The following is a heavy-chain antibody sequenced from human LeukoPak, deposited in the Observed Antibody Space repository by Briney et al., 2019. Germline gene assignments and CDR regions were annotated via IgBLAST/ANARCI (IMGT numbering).Heavy chain of an antibody. CDR2: IYYSGST. D-gene: IGHD2-21*01. J-gene: IGHJ4*02. CDR1: GGSISSSSYY. V-gene: IGHV4-39*02. CDR3: ARAFCVGECFVLHIFFDS. Sequence: PSETLSLTCTVSGGSISSSSYYWGWIRQPPRKGLEWIGSIYYSGSTYYNPSLKSRVTISLDTSKNHFSLNLRSMQASDTAVYYCARAFCVGECFVLHIFFDSWGQGTLVTVSS.